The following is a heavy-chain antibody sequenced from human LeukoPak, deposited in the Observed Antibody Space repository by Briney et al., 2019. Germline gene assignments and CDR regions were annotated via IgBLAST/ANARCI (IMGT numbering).Heavy chain of an antibody. J-gene: IGHJ6*03. D-gene: IGHD3-10*01. CDR3: AIIRGVPYYYYFIDV. V-gene: IGHV1-2*02. CDR2: INPNSGGT. CDR1: GYTFTGYY. Sequence: ASVTVSCKGSGYTFTGYYMHWVRQAPGQGLEWMGWINPNSGGTNYAQKFQDRITVTRDTSISTAYMELRSLRPDDTAVYYCAIIRGVPYYYYFIDVWGEGTTVTVSS.